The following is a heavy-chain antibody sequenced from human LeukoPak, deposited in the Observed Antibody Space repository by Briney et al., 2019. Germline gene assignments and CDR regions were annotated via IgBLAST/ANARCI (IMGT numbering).Heavy chain of an antibody. Sequence: AGGSLRLSCAASGFTFSSYWMSWVRQAPGKGLEWVANIKQDGSEKYYVDSVKGRFTISRDNAKNSLYLQMNSLRAEDTAVYYCARDCLVAESSSCHGFDYWGQGTLVTVSS. CDR2: IKQDGSEK. CDR1: GFTFSSYW. J-gene: IGHJ4*02. CDR3: ARDCLVAESSSCHGFDY. V-gene: IGHV3-7*01. D-gene: IGHD6-13*01.